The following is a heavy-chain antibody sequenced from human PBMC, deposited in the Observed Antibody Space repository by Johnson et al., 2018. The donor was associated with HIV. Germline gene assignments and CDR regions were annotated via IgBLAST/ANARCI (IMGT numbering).Heavy chain of an antibody. CDR1: GFTFSSYW. J-gene: IGHJ3*02. V-gene: IGHV3-66*02. CDR2: IYSGGST. Sequence: VQLVESGGGLVQPGGSLRLSCAASGFTFSSYWMHWVRQAPGKGLVWVSVIYSGGSTYYADSVKGRFTISRDNSKNTLYLQMNSLRAEDTAVYYCARDPDIWGQGTMVTVSS. CDR3: ARDPDI.